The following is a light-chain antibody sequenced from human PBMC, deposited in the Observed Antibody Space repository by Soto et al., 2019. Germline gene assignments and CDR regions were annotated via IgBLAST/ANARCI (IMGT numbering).Light chain of an antibody. CDR2: EAF. CDR3: CSYAGRTTLYV. J-gene: IGLJ1*01. V-gene: IGLV2-23*01. CDR1: SSDVGSYNL. Sequence: QSALTQPASVSGSPGQLITISCTGTSSDVGSYNLVSWYQQHPGTAPKLMIYEAFKRPSGVSNRFSGSKSGDTASLTISGLQADDEADYYCCSYAGRTTLYVFGTGTKVTVL.